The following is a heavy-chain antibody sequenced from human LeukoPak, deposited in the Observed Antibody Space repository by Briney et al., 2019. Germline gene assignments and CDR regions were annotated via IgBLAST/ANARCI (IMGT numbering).Heavy chain of an antibody. Sequence: PGGSLRLSCEVSGFTFSDLYMSWIRQAPGKRLEWVSYISSGSTYTNYADSVEGRFTISRDNAKNSLYLQMNSLRAEDTAVYYCARHGGRGDKYYDILTAPGPYFDYWGQGTLVTVSS. J-gene: IGHJ4*02. CDR2: ISSGSTYT. CDR3: ARHGGRGDKYYDILTAPGPYFDY. CDR1: GFTFSDLY. D-gene: IGHD3-9*01. V-gene: IGHV3-11*06.